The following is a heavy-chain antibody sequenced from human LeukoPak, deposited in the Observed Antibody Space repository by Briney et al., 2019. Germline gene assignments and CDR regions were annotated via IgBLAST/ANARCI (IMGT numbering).Heavy chain of an antibody. CDR1: GGSISSYY. CDR3: ASHARQTDAFDI. CDR2: IYYSGST. D-gene: IGHD6-6*01. Sequence: SETLSLTCTVSGGSISSYYWSWIRQPPGKGLEWIGYIYYSGSTNYNPSLKSRVTISVDTSKNQFSLKLSSVTAADTAVYYCASHARQTDAFDIWGQGTMVTVSS. V-gene: IGHV4-59*01. J-gene: IGHJ3*02.